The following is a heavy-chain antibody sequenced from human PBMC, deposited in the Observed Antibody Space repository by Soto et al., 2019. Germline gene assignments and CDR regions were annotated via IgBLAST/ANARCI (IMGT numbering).Heavy chain of an antibody. CDR2: ISGYNGNT. D-gene: IGHD3-22*01. Sequence: QVQLVQSGAEVKKPGASVKVSCKASGYTFTIYGISWVRQAPGQGLEWMGWISGYNGNTDYAQNLQDRVTLTTDASTSVVDIELRSLRSDDTAGYYWARVDYYDSSGYYGYWGQGTLITVSS. J-gene: IGHJ4*02. CDR1: GYTFTIYG. CDR3: ARVDYYDSSGYYGY. V-gene: IGHV1-18*04.